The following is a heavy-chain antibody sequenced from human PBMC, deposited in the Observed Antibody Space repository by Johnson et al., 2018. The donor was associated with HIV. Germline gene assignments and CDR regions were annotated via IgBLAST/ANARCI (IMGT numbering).Heavy chain of an antibody. V-gene: IGHV3-23*04. J-gene: IGHJ3*02. Sequence: VQLVESGGGLVQPGGSLRLSCAASGFAFSSYAMTWVRQAPGKGLEWVSAISGSGGSTYYADSVKGQFTISRDNSKNTLYLQMNSLRAEDTARYYGAKGRYSSSWYLAGAFYIWGQGTMVTVSS. D-gene: IGHD6-13*01. CDR1: GFAFSSYA. CDR3: AKGRYSSSWYLAGAFYI. CDR2: ISGSGGST.